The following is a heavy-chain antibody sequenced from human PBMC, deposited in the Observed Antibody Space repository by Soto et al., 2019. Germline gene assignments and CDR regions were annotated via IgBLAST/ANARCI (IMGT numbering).Heavy chain of an antibody. V-gene: IGHV4-39*01. Sequence: QLQLQESGPGLVKPSETLSLTCTVSGGSISSSSYYWGWIRQPPGKGLEWIGSIYYSGSTYYNPSINSRVTISVDTSKNQFSLKLSSVTAADTAVYYCARRRYGGQERIFDYWGQGTLVTVSS. CDR2: IYYSGST. CDR3: ARRRYGGQERIFDY. CDR1: GGSISSSSYY. J-gene: IGHJ4*02. D-gene: IGHD4-17*01.